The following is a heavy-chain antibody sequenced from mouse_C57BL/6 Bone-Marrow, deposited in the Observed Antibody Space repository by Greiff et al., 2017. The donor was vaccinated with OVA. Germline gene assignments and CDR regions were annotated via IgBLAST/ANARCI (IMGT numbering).Heavy chain of an antibody. CDR2: IHPNSGST. V-gene: IGHV1-64*01. Sequence: QVQLKQPGAELVKPGASVKLSCKASGYTFTSYWMHWVKQRPGQGLEWIGMIHPNSGSTNYNEKFKSKATLTVDKSSSTAYMQLSSLTSEDSAVYYCARSYGNYVWFAYWGQGTLVTVSA. CDR3: ARSYGNYVWFAY. CDR1: GYTFTSYW. D-gene: IGHD2-1*01. J-gene: IGHJ3*01.